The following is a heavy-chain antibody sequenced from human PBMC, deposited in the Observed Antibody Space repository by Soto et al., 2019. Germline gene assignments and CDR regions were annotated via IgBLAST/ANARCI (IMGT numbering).Heavy chain of an antibody. CDR3: ARLRTYDLMTAPDY. Sequence: SETLSLTCVVPGGSISSSNWWSWVPQPPGKGLERIGEIYHSGRTNYNPSLKSRVSISLDMSKNQFSLKLSSVTAADTAVYYCARLRTYDLMTAPDYWGQGTLVIVSS. CDR1: GGSISSSNW. J-gene: IGHJ4*02. V-gene: IGHV4-4*02. D-gene: IGHD2-21*02. CDR2: IYHSGRT.